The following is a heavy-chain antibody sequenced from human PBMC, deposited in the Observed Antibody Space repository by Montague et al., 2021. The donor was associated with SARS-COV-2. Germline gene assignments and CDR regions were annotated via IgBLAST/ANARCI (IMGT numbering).Heavy chain of an antibody. D-gene: IGHD3-3*01. CDR1: GGSFSGYS. Sequence: SETLSLTCAVYGGSFSGYSWNWIRQHPGKGLEWRGEINHSGSTDYNPSLKSRVTITVDTSKNQFSLKLSSVTAADTAVYYCARGRRIRIFGVDIGRDAFDVWGQGTMVTVSS. CDR3: ARGRRIRIFGVDIGRDAFDV. J-gene: IGHJ3*01. V-gene: IGHV4-34*01. CDR2: INHSGST.